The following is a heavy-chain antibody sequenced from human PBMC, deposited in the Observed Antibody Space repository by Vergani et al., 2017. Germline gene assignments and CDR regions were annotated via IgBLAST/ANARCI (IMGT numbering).Heavy chain of an antibody. V-gene: IGHV3-33*01. CDR3: ARERRPYYYDSSGYYPYYFDY. CDR2: TWYDGNNK. CDR1: GFTFNQYG. J-gene: IGHJ4*02. Sequence: QVQLVESGGGVVQPGRSLRLSCAASGFTFNQYGMHWVRQAPGKGLEWVAVTWYDGNNKQYADSVKGRFTISRDNAKNSLYLQMNSLRAEDTAVYYCARERRPYYYDSSGYYPYYFDYWGQGTLVTVSS. D-gene: IGHD3-22*01.